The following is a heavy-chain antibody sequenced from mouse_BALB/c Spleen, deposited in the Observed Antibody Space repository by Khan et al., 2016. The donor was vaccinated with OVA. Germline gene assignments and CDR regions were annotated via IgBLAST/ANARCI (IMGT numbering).Heavy chain of an antibody. CDR1: GYTFTNYG. CDR2: INTYTGEP. V-gene: IGHV9-3-1*01. Sequence: QIQLVQSGPELKKPGETVKISCKASGYTFTNYGMNWVKQDPGKGLKWMGWINTYTGEPTYADDFKGRFAFSLETSANPAYLQINYLKNEDTATYICARPPDYTYVIDYWGQGTSVTVSS. J-gene: IGHJ4*01. CDR3: ARPPDYTYVIDY. D-gene: IGHD2-12*01.